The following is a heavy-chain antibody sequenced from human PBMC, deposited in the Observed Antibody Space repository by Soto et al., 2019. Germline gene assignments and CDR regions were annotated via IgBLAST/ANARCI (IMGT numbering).Heavy chain of an antibody. CDR2: ISGSGGST. Sequence: SLRLSRAASGFTFISYAMSWVRHAPGKGLEWVSAISGSGGSTYYADSVKGRFTISRDNSKNTLYLQMNSLRAEDTAVYYCAKARPGITGTNPWWYFDLWGRGTLVTVSS. V-gene: IGHV3-23*01. J-gene: IGHJ2*01. CDR1: GFTFISYA. D-gene: IGHD1-20*01. CDR3: AKARPGITGTNPWWYFDL.